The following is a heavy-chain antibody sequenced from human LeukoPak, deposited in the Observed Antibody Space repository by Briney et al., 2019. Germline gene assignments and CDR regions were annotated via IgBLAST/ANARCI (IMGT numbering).Heavy chain of an antibody. D-gene: IGHD6-13*01. CDR1: GYTFTSYY. V-gene: IGHV1-46*01. J-gene: IGHJ1*01. CDR3: ALTIAATVKYFQH. Sequence: GASVKVSCKASGYTFTSYYMHWVRQAPGQGLEWMGIINPGGGSTTSAQKFQGRVTMTRDTSTSTVYMDLSSLRSEDTAVYYCALTIAATVKYFQHWGQGTLVTVSS. CDR2: INPGGGST.